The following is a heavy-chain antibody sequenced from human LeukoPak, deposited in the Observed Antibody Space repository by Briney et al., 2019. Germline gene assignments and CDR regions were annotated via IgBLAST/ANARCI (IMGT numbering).Heavy chain of an antibody. J-gene: IGHJ4*02. V-gene: IGHV3-23*01. Sequence: PGGSLRLSRAASGFTFSSYAMSWVRQAPGKGLEWVSDISGSGGSTYYADSVKGRFTISRDNSKNTLYLQMNSLRAEDTAVYYCAKDLTQYYYDSRGYFDYWGQGTLVTVSS. CDR3: AKDLTQYYYDSRGYFDY. CDR1: GFTFSSYA. D-gene: IGHD3-22*01. CDR2: ISGSGGST.